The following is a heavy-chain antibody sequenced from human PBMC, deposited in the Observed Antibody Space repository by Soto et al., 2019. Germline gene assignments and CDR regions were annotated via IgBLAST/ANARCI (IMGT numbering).Heavy chain of an antibody. D-gene: IGHD3-10*01. CDR3: TTDDTMVRGVIPTLFYYYYGMDV. V-gene: IGHV3-15*07. J-gene: IGHJ6*02. CDR2: IKSKTDGGTT. CDR1: GFTFSNAW. Sequence: PGGSLRLSCAASGFTFSNAWMNWVRQAPGKGLEWVGRIKSKTDGGTTDYAAPVKGRFTISRDDSKNTLYLQMNSLKTEDTAVYYCTTDDTMVRGVIPTLFYYYYGMDVWGQGTTVTVSS.